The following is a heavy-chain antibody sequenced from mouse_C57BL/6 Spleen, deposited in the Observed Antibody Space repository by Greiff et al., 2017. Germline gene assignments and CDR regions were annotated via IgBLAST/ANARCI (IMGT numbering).Heavy chain of an antibody. J-gene: IGHJ2*01. CDR2: IDPENGDT. CDR3: TIYYGNPYYFDD. CDR1: GFNIKDDY. Sequence: EVQLQQSGAELVRPGASVKLSCTASGFNIKDDYMHWVKQRPEQGLEWIGWIDPENGDTEYASKFQGKATITADTSSNTAYLQLSSLTSEDTAVYYCTIYYGNPYYFDDWGQGTTLTVSS. V-gene: IGHV14-4*01. D-gene: IGHD2-1*01.